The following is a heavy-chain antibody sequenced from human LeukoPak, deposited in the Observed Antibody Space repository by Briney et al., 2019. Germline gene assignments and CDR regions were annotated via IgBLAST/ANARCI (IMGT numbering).Heavy chain of an antibody. CDR2: IYHSGST. D-gene: IGHD5-12*01. CDR3: ARDLDEESGYDEYYYYYYMDV. J-gene: IGHJ6*03. V-gene: IGHV4-4*02. CDR1: GGSISSSYW. Sequence: SQTLSLTCTVSGGSISSSYWWSWVRQPPGKGLEWIGEIYHSGSTNYNPSLKSRVTISVDKSKNQFSLKLSSVTAADTAVYYCARDLDEESGYDEYYYYYYMDVWGKGTTVTVSS.